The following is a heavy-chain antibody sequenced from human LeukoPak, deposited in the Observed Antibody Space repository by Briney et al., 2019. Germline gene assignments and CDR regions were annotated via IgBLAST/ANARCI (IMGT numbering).Heavy chain of an antibody. CDR3: ARQPLTSYNWFDP. Sequence: GESLKISCKGSGYSFNSYWIAWVRQMPGKGLEWVGIIYPGDSDTRYSPSFQGQVTISADNSISTAYLQWNSLKASDTAMYHCARQPLTSYNWFDPWGQGTLVTVSS. CDR2: IYPGDSDT. CDR1: GYSFNSYW. D-gene: IGHD1-14*01. V-gene: IGHV5-51*01. J-gene: IGHJ5*02.